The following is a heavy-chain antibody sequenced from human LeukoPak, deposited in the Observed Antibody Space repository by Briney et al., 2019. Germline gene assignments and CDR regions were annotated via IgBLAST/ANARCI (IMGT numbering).Heavy chain of an antibody. D-gene: IGHD3-22*01. CDR1: GLTFINYY. Sequence: PGGSLRLSCAASGLTFINYYMSWIRQAPGKGLEWVSYISSSGSTMYYADSVKGRFTISRDNAKNSLYLQMNSLRAEDTAVYYCAREAISGYSDWGQGTLVTVSS. V-gene: IGHV3-11*04. J-gene: IGHJ4*02. CDR3: AREAISGYSD. CDR2: ISSSGSTM.